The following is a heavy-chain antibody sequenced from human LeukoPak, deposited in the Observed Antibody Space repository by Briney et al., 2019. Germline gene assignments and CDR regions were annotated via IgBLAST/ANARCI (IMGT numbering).Heavy chain of an antibody. J-gene: IGHJ1*01. Sequence: SETLSLTCAVYGGSFSDYYWRWFRQPPGKGLEWIGEINHSGSTDYNPSLKSRVTTSVVTSKNQFSLKLSSVTAADTAVYYCAYSSGYQQHWGQGTLVTVSS. CDR1: GGSFSDYY. D-gene: IGHD3-22*01. CDR2: INHSGST. CDR3: AYSSGYQQH. V-gene: IGHV4-34*01.